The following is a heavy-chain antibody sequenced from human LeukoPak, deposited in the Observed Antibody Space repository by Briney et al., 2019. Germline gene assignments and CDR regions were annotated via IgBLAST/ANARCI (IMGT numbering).Heavy chain of an antibody. CDR3: AKDRWLLSTSLDY. J-gene: IGHJ4*02. Sequence: GGSLRLSCAASGFTFDDYAMHWVWQAPGKGLEWVSGISWNSGSIGYADSVKGRFTISRDNAKNSLYLQMNSLRAEDTALYYCAKDRWLLSTSLDYWGQGTLVTVSS. CDR2: ISWNSGSI. D-gene: IGHD3-3*01. V-gene: IGHV3-9*01. CDR1: GFTFDDYA.